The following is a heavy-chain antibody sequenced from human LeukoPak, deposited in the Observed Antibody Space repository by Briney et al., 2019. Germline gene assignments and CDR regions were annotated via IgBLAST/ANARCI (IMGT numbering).Heavy chain of an antibody. Sequence: GGSLTLSCTASGFTFCNYDMNWVRQAPGRGLEWVSDISCTGGSTYYADPEKGLFTISRDNAKTALYLQMNTLRAEDTAISSCATRPTVGGTTPTFAHWGQGTPVTVSS. CDR3: ATRPTVGGTTPTFAH. V-gene: IGHV3-23*01. CDR1: GFTFCNYD. CDR2: ISCTGGST. J-gene: IGHJ4*02. D-gene: IGHD1-26*01.